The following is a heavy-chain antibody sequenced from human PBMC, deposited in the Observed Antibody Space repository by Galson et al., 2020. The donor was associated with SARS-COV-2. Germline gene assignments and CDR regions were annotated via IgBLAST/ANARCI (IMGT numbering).Heavy chain of an antibody. Sequence: ASVKVSCKASGYTFTNYDINWVRQTTGQGLEWMGWMNPNSGNTGYAQKFQGRVTMTRDTSVNTAYMELSGLTYEDTAVYYCARNQQYCTGGTCYPDNWFDPWGQGTLVTVSS. CDR2: MNPNSGNT. V-gene: IGHV1-8*01. D-gene: IGHD2-15*01. J-gene: IGHJ5*02. CDR1: GYTFTNYD. CDR3: ARNQQYCTGGTCYPDNWFDP.